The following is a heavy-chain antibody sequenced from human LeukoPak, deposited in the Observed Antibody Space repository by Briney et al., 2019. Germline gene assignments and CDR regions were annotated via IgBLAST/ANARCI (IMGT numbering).Heavy chain of an antibody. CDR3: VRALGSSTADS. CDR1: GFTFSSYG. J-gene: IGHJ4*02. V-gene: IGHV3-7*01. CDR2: IKPDGSEK. Sequence: PGGSLRLSCAASGFTFSSYGMHWVRQAPGKGLEWVANIKPDGSEKYYVGSVEGRFTISRDNAKNSLSLQMDSLRGEDTAVYHCVRALGSSTADSWGQGTLVTVSS. D-gene: IGHD6-6*01.